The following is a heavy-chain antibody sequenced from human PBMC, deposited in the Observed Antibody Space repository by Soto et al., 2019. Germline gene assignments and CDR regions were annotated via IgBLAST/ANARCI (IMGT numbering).Heavy chain of an antibody. CDR1: GASIGTSNW. CDR3: ARLKTYDILNKSDY. Sequence: PSETLSLTCAVSGASIGTSNWWSWVRRSPGKGLEWIGEIHDSGSTKYNPSLKSRVTISLDQSKNQFSLNVSSVTAADTAVYYCARLKTYDILNKSDYWGQGSLVTVSS. CDR2: IHDSGST. J-gene: IGHJ4*02. D-gene: IGHD3-9*01. V-gene: IGHV4-4*02.